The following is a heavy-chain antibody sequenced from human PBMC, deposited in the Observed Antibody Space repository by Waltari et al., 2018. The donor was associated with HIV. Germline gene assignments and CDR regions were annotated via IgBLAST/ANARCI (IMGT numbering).Heavy chain of an antibody. CDR1: GDSITRGSYY. J-gene: IGHJ6*02. D-gene: IGHD6-25*01. CDR3: ARALLAARSGGMDV. V-gene: IGHV4-61*02. CDR2: ISSSGNT. Sequence: CIVSGDSITRGSYYWTWVRQPAGKGLEWIGRISSSGNTNYNPSLKSRVTMSMDTSKNQFSLEVTSVTAADTAIYFCARALLAARSGGMDVWGHGTTVTVSS.